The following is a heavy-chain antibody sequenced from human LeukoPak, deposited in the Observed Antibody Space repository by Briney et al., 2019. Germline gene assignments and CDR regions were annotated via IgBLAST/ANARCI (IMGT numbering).Heavy chain of an antibody. D-gene: IGHD4-23*01. Sequence: PWGSLRLSCAASGFTFSSYAMHWVRQAPGKGLEWVAVISYDGSNKYYADSVKGRFTISRDNSKNTLYLQMNSLRAEDTAVYYCARRSSTVDYYYMDVWGKGTTVTVSS. CDR3: ARRSSTVDYYYMDV. CDR2: ISYDGSNK. V-gene: IGHV3-30-3*01. J-gene: IGHJ6*03. CDR1: GFTFSSYA.